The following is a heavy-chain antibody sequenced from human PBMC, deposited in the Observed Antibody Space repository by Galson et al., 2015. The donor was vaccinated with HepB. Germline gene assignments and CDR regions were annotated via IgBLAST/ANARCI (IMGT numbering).Heavy chain of an antibody. CDR2: ISYDGSNK. CDR3: ARDGVVGFDY. CDR1: GFTFSSYA. Sequence: SLRLSCAASGFTFSSYAMHWVRQAPGKGLEWVAVISYDGSNKYYADSVKGRFTISRDNSKNTLYLQMNSLRAEDTAVYYCARDGVVGFDYWGQGTLVTVSS. V-gene: IGHV3-30-3*01. D-gene: IGHD1-26*01. J-gene: IGHJ4*02.